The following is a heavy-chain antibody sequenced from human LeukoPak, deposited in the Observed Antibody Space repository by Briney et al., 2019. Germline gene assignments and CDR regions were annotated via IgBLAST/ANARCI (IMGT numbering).Heavy chain of an antibody. CDR3: ARAFYGSGVWDYYYYMDV. CDR1: GASISSYY. CDR2: IYTSGST. J-gene: IGHJ6*03. D-gene: IGHD3-10*01. Sequence: SETLSLTCTVSGASISSYYWSWIRQPAGKGLEWIGRIYTSGSTNYNPSLKSRVTMSVDTSKNQFSLKLSSVTAADTAVYYCARAFYGSGVWDYYYYMDVWGKGTTVTISS. V-gene: IGHV4-4*07.